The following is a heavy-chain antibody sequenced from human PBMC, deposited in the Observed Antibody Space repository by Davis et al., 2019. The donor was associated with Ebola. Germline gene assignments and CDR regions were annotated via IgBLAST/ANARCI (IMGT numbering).Heavy chain of an antibody. CDR2: INPNDGRT. D-gene: IGHD5-12*01. CDR3: TTPGGQDSGYDVFDI. CDR1: GYTFTNYY. V-gene: IGHV1-46*03. J-gene: IGHJ3*02. Sequence: ASVTVSCKASGYTFTNYYMHWVRQAPGQGLEWMGMINPNDGRTIYAQKFQSRVTVTRDTSTTTVYMDQSSLRSEDTALYYCTTPGGQDSGYDVFDIWGQGTMVTVSS.